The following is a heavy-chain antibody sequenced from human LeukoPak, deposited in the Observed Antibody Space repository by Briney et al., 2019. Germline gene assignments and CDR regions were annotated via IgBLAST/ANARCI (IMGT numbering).Heavy chain of an antibody. V-gene: IGHV4-39*01. Sequence: SETLSLTCTVSGGSISSSSYYWGWIRQPPGKGLEWIGSIYYSGSTYYNPSLKSRVTISVDTSKNQFSLKLSSVTAADTAVYYCARLAVTMVRGVIDYWGQGTLVTVSS. D-gene: IGHD3-10*01. CDR2: IYYSGST. CDR1: GGSISSSSYY. J-gene: IGHJ4*02. CDR3: ARLAVTMVRGVIDY.